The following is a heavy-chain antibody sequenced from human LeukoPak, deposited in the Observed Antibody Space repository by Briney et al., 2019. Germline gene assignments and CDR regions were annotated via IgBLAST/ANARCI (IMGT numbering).Heavy chain of an antibody. CDR1: GNTFSSYD. D-gene: IGHD1-26*01. J-gene: IGHJ4*02. V-gene: IGHV1-8*01. CDR2: MNPNSGNT. Sequence: ASVKVSCKASGNTFSSYDTNWVRQATGQGLEWMGWMNPNSGNTGYVQKFQGRVTMTRNTSIRTVYMELSSLRSEDTAVYYCAIGESELKYWGQGTLVTVSS. CDR3: AIGESELKY.